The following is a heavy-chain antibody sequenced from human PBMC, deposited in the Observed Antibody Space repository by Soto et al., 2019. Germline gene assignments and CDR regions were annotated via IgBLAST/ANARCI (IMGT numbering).Heavy chain of an antibody. Sequence: GGSLRLSCVASGFAFNTYWMTWVRLAPGKGLEVVANIKQDGSEKDYVDSVKGRFTISRDNAKNSLYLQMNSLRAEDTAVYYCARHAEYSFDCWGQGTLVTVSS. CDR1: GFAFNTYW. J-gene: IGHJ4*02. V-gene: IGHV3-7*03. CDR2: IKQDGSEK. CDR3: ARHAEYSFDC.